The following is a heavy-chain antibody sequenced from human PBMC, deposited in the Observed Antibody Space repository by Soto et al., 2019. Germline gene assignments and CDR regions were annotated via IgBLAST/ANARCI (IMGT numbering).Heavy chain of an antibody. V-gene: IGHV3-23*01. D-gene: IGHD2-2*01. CDR2: ISGSGGST. CDR3: AKVCSSTSIRPFDY. CDR1: GFTFISYA. J-gene: IGHJ4*02. Sequence: QGGGSLRVSCAASGFTFISYAMSWVRQAPGKGLEWVSAISGSGGSTYYADSVKGRFTISRDNSKNTLYLQMNSLRAEDTAVYYCAKVCSSTSIRPFDYWGQGTLVTVSS.